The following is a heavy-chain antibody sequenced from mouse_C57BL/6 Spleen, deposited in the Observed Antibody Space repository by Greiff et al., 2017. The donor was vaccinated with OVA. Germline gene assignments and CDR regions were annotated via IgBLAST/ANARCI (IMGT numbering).Heavy chain of an antibody. Sequence: EVQRVESGPGLVKPSQSLSLTCSVTGYSITSGYYWNWIRQFPGNKLEWMGYISYDGSNNYNPSLKNRISITRDTSKNQFFLKLNSVTTEDTATYDCARGGDTPVWFAYWGQGTLVTVSA. J-gene: IGHJ3*01. D-gene: IGHD5-1-1*01. CDR3: ARGGDTPVWFAY. CDR2: ISYDGSN. CDR1: GYSITSGYY. V-gene: IGHV3-6*01.